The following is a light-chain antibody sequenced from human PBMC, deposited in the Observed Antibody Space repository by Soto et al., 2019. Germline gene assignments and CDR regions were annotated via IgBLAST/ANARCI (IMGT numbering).Light chain of an antibody. CDR1: KLGDKY. J-gene: IGLJ2*01. CDR2: QDN. Sequence: SYELTQPPSVSVSPGQTASITCSGEKLGDKYACWYQQKPGQTPVMVIYQDNKRPSGIPERFSGSNSGNTATLTISGTQAIDEADYYCQAWDSSTVVFGGGTKVTVL. CDR3: QAWDSSTVV. V-gene: IGLV3-1*01.